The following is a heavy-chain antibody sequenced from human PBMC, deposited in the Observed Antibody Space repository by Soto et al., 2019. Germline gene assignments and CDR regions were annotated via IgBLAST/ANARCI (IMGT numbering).Heavy chain of an antibody. V-gene: IGHV3-66*04. CDR3: ARHGYSYGGGYFDY. D-gene: IGHD5-18*01. Sequence: EVQLVESGGGLVQPGGSLRLSCAASGFTVSSNSMSWVRKAPGKGLEWVSVIYSGGSANYADSVKGRFTISRDNSKNTLYLQMNSLRAEDTAVYYCARHGYSYGGGYFDYWAQGTLVTVSS. CDR1: GFTVSSNS. J-gene: IGHJ4*02. CDR2: IYSGGSA.